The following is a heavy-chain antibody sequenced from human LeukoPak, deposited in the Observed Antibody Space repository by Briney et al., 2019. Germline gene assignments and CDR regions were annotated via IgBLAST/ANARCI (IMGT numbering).Heavy chain of an antibody. Sequence: KPSETLSLTYTVSGGSISSYYWSWIRQPPGKGLEWIGYIYYSGSTNYNPSLKSRVTISVDTSKNQFSLKLSSVTAADTAVYYCAILEGDTAPGIAVAVGGDYWGQGTLVTVSS. D-gene: IGHD6-19*01. CDR1: GGSISSYY. J-gene: IGHJ4*02. V-gene: IGHV4-59*01. CDR3: AILEGDTAPGIAVAVGGDY. CDR2: IYYSGST.